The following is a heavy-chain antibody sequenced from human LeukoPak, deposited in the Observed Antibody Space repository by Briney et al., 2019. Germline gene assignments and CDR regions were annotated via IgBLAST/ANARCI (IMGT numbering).Heavy chain of an antibody. CDR1: GYTFTDYY. D-gene: IGHD2-2*01. V-gene: IGHV1-2*02. Sequence: ASVKVSCEASGYTFTDYYMHWVRQAPGQGFEWMGWINPNDGDTNYAQKFQGKVTMTRDTSISTAHMEVSRLRSDDTAVYYCARANFLYCSSSTCLFDYWGQGTLVTVSS. J-gene: IGHJ4*02. CDR3: ARANFLYCSSSTCLFDY. CDR2: INPNDGDT.